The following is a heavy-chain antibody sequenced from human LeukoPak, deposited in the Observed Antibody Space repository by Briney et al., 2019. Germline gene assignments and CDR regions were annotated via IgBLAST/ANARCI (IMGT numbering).Heavy chain of an antibody. CDR3: VKGRISEDGLDF. D-gene: IGHD6-13*01. CDR1: GFTFSRSA. CDR2: ISSSGNT. Sequence: GGSLRLSCAASGFTFSRSAMTGVRQTPGKGLDWVSSISSSGNTYYADSVKGRVTISRDNSKNMLYLQMNSLRAEDTAVYYCVKGRISEDGLDFWGQGTLVTVSS. J-gene: IGHJ4*02. V-gene: IGHV3-23*01.